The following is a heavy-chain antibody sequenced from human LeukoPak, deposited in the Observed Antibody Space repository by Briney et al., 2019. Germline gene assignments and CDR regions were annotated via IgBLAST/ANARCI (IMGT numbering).Heavy chain of an antibody. CDR3: ARDRKDYGDYGYFDY. V-gene: IGHV3-30-3*01. CDR2: ISYDGSNK. CDR1: GFTFSSYA. Sequence: GGSLRLSCAASGFTFSSYAMQWVRQAPGKGLEWVAVISYDGSNKYYAASVKGRFTISRDNSKNTLYLQMNSLRGEDTAVYYCARDRKDYGDYGYFDYWGQGTLVTVSS. D-gene: IGHD4-17*01. J-gene: IGHJ4*02.